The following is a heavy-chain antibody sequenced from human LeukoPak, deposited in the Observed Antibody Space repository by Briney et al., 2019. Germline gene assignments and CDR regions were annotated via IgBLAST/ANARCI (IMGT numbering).Heavy chain of an antibody. CDR3: ASYYYDSSGYLDY. CDR2: ISYDGSNK. D-gene: IGHD3-22*01. Sequence: GGSLRLSCAASGFTFSSYAMHRVRQALGKGLEWVAVISYDGSNKYYADSVKGRFTISRDNSKNTLYLQMDSLRAEDTAVYYCASYYYDSSGYLDYWGQGTLVTVSS. V-gene: IGHV3-30-3*01. J-gene: IGHJ4*02. CDR1: GFTFSSYA.